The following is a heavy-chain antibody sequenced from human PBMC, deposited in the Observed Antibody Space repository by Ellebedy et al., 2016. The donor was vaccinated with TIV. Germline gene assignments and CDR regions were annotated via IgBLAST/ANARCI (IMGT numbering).Heavy chain of an antibody. D-gene: IGHD3-22*01. V-gene: IGHV1-69*06. J-gene: IGHJ4*02. CDR1: GYTFTSYG. CDR2: IIPIFGTA. CDR3: ARLPNYYDSSGYYYGY. Sequence: SVKVSXXASGYTFTSYGISWVRQAPGQGLEWMGGIIPIFGTANYAQKFQGRVTITADKSTSTAYMELSSLRSEDTAVYYCARLPNYYDSSGYYYGYWGQGTLVTVSS.